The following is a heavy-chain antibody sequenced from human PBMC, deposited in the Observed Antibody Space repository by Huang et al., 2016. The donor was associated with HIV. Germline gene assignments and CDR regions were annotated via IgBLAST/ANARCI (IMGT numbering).Heavy chain of an antibody. J-gene: IGHJ5*02. Sequence: QVHLQQWGAGLLKSAETLSLTCAVYGGSLSGYYWSWLRQTPGKGLEWIGKINHLNNPNYKRAVKSRVSIAMDGSKKQFSLKLRSISDADTAVYFCARDATKNPRGWFDPWGQGTLVTVSS. D-gene: IGHD3-10*01. V-gene: IGHV4-34*02. CDR1: GGSLSGYY. CDR2: INHLNNP. CDR3: ARDATKNPRGWFDP.